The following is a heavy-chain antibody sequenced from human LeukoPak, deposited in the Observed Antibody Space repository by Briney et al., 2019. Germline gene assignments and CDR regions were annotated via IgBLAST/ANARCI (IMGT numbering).Heavy chain of an antibody. V-gene: IGHV3-11*04. CDR3: ARVRVGQRQGATDY. CDR1: GFTFSDYY. J-gene: IGHJ4*02. CDR2: IGTSGTII. Sequence: PGGSLRLSCTASGFTFSDYYMTWIRQAPGKGLEWVSYIGTSGTIIYYADSVKGRFTISRDNAKNSLYLQMNSLRAEDTAVYYCARVRVGQRQGATDYWGQGTLVTVSS. D-gene: IGHD1-26*01.